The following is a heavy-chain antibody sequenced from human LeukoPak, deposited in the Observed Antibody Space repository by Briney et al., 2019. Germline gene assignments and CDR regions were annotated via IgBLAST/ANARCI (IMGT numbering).Heavy chain of an antibody. D-gene: IGHD6-13*01. CDR3: ARDIEAAGLFLDY. CDR2: IKYDGSEK. J-gene: IGHJ4*02. CDR1: GFTFNTYG. V-gene: IGHV3-7*01. Sequence: GGSLRRSCAASGFTFNTYGMHWVRQAPGKGLEGVANIKYDGSEKDYMDSVKGRFTISRDNAKNSLYLQMNSLRAEDTAVYYCARDIEAAGLFLDYWGQGTLVTVSS.